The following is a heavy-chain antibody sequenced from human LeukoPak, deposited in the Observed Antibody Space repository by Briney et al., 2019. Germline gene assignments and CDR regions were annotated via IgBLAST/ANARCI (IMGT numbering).Heavy chain of an antibody. V-gene: IGHV3-33*01. D-gene: IGHD3-22*01. J-gene: IGHJ4*02. CDR1: GFTFSSYG. CDR3: ARAPYYYDSSGIDY. Sequence: GRSLRLSCAASGFTFSSYGMHWVRQAPGKGLEWVAVIWYDGSNKYYADSEKGRFTISRDNSKNTLYLQMNSLRAEDTAVYYCARAPYYYDSSGIDYWGQGTLVTVSS. CDR2: IWYDGSNK.